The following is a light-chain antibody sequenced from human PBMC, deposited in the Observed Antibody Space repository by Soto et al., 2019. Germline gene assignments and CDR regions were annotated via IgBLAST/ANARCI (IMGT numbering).Light chain of an antibody. J-gene: IGLJ1*01. V-gene: IGLV2-14*03. CDR3: SSCSSSNSYV. Sequence: QPASVSGSPGQSITISCTGTSSDVGGYNYVSWFQQHPGKAPKLMIYDVSHRSSGVSDRFSGSKSGNTASLTISGLQAEDEADYYCSSCSSSNSYVFGTGTKVTVL. CDR1: SSDVGGYNY. CDR2: DVS.